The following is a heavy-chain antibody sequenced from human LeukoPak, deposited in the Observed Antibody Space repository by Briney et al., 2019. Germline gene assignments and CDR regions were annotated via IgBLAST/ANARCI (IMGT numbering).Heavy chain of an antibody. Sequence: ASVKVSCKASGYTFTSYAMNWVRQAPGQGLEWMGWINTNTGNPTYAQGFTGRFVFSLDTSVSTAYLQISSLKAEDTAVYYCARLGDSLYYYDSSGYQFDYWGQGTLVTVSS. CDR1: GYTFTSYA. J-gene: IGHJ4*02. V-gene: IGHV7-4-1*02. CDR3: ARLGDSLYYYDSSGYQFDY. CDR2: INTNTGNP. D-gene: IGHD3-22*01.